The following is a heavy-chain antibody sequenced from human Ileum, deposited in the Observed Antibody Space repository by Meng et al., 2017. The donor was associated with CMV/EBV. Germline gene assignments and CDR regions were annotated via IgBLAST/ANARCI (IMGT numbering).Heavy chain of an antibody. CDR2: IYYSGST. CDR1: GASISGSSYF. J-gene: IGHJ4*02. V-gene: IGHV4-39*01. D-gene: IGHD2-2*01. Sequence: SETLSLTCTVSGASISGSSYFWGWIRQPPGKGLEWIGSIYYSGSTYYNPSLKSRATVSVDTSKNQFSLKLSSVTAADTAVYYCAKIVSATTSDDFDHWGQGTLVTVSS. CDR3: AKIVSATTSDDFDH.